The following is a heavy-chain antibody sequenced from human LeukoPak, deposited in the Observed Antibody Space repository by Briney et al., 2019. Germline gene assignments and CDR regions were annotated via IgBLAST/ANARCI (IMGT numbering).Heavy chain of an antibody. CDR2: IYSGGST. D-gene: IGHD3-10*01. J-gene: IGHJ5*02. CDR1: GFTVSSNY. V-gene: IGHV3-53*01. Sequence: PGGSLRLSCAASGFTVSSNYMSWVRQAPGKGLEWVSVIYSGGSTYYADSVKGRFTISRDNSKNTLYRQMNSLRAEDTAVYYCAKDWPAGSESTNWFDPWGQGTLVTVSS. CDR3: AKDWPAGSESTNWFDP.